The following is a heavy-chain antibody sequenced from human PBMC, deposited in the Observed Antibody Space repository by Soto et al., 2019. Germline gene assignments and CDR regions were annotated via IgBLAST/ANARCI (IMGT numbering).Heavy chain of an antibody. CDR3: ATGAAVAGSLGDY. V-gene: IGHV3-23*01. CDR2: ISGSGGST. J-gene: IGHJ4*02. D-gene: IGHD6-19*01. CDR1: GFTFSSYA. Sequence: GGSLRLSCAASGFTFSSYAMSWVRQALGKGLEWVSAISGSGGSTYYADSVKGRFTISRDNSKNTLYLQMNSLRAEDTAVYYCATGAAVAGSLGDYWGQGTLVTVSS.